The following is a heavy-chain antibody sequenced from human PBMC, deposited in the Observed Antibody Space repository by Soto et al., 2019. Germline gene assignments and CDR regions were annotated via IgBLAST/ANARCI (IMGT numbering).Heavy chain of an antibody. J-gene: IGHJ6*04. CDR3: ARDYPCDFWSGYYNGMDV. CDR2: ISAYNGNT. V-gene: IGHV1-18*01. Sequence: QVPLVQSGAEVKKPGASVKVSCKASGYTFTSYGISWVRQAPGQGLEGLGWISAYNGNTNYAQKLQGRVTMTTDTPPSTADVKLRSLSSDDTTVDYCARDYPCDFWSGYYNGMDVWGKGTTVTVSS. D-gene: IGHD3-3*01. CDR1: GYTFTSYG.